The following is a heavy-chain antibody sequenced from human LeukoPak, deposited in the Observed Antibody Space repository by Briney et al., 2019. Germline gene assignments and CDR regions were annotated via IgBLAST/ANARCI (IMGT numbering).Heavy chain of an antibody. J-gene: IGHJ4*02. CDR3: TASDHLYCSSSSCHFDY. Sequence: GGSLRLSCAASGFTFNTYAMSWVRHAPGKGLEWVSAISDSGGSAYYADSVKGRFTISRDNSKNTLYLQMNSLKTEDTAVYYCTASDHLYCSSSSCHFDYWGQGTLVTVAS. V-gene: IGHV3-23*01. D-gene: IGHD2-2*01. CDR1: GFTFNTYA. CDR2: ISDSGGSA.